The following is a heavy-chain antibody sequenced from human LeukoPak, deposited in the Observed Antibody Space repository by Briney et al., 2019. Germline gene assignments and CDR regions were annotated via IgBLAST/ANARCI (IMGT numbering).Heavy chain of an antibody. CDR3: ARVDDYAPLSAKYGMDV. J-gene: IGHJ6*02. CDR2: IKQDGSEK. CDR1: GFTFSSYW. V-gene: IGHV3-7*01. Sequence: QPGGSLRLSCAVSGFTFSSYWMSWVRQAPGKGLEWVANIKQDGSEKYYVDSVKGRFTISRDNAKNSLYLQMNSLRAEDTAVYYCARVDDYAPLSAKYGMDVWGQGTTVTVSS. D-gene: IGHD4-17*01.